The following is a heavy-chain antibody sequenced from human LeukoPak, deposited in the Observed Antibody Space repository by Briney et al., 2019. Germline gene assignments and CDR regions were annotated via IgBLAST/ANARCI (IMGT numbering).Heavy chain of an antibody. D-gene: IGHD4-23*01. V-gene: IGHV4-59*08. CDR3: ARRVHGGTLDY. CDR1: GGSISTFY. Sequence: SETLSLTCIVSGGSISTFYWSWIRQPPGKGLEWIGYIDYSGSTSYNPSLKSLVTISVDTSKNQFSLRLSSVTAADTAVYYCARRVHGGTLDYWGQGTLVTVSS. CDR2: IDYSGST. J-gene: IGHJ4*02.